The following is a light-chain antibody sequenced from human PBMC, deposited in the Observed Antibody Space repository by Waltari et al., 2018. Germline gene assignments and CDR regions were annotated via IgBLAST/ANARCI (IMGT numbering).Light chain of an antibody. V-gene: IGLV3-25*03. CDR2: KDS. CDR1: ILSKEY. CDR3: QSTDASETFV. Sequence: SDELTQPPSVSVSPGQTARITCPGEILSKEYASWYQHKPGQHPVLVIDKDSERPSGIPDRFSGSSSGTTVTLTISAVQAEDEAAYYCQSTDASETFVFGTGTTVTVL. J-gene: IGLJ1*01.